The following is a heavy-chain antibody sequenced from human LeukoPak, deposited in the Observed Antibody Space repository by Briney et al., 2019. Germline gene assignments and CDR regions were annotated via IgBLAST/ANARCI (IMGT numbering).Heavy chain of an antibody. V-gene: IGHV4-4*07. CDR3: ARAVGSGSFQTYYYYMDV. CDR1: GGSISSYY. CDR2: IYTSGST. Sequence: SETLSLTCTDPGGSISSYYWSWIRQPAGKGLEWIVRIYTSGSTNYNPSLKSRVTMSVDTSKNQFSLKLSSVTAADTAVYYCARAVGSGSFQTYYYYMDVWGKGTTVTISS. J-gene: IGHJ6*03. D-gene: IGHD3-10*01.